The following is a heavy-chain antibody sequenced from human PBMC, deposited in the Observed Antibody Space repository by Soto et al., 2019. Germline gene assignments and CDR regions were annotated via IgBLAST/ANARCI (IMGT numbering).Heavy chain of an antibody. CDR2: IYYSGST. CDR1: GGSISSSSYY. V-gene: IGHV4-39*01. CDR3: ARSKGGRITIFGVVISETLDY. Sequence: SQTLSLTCTVSGGSISSSSYYWGWIRQPPGKGLEWIGSIYYSGSTYYNPSLKSRVTISVDTSKNQFSLKLSSVTAADTAVYYCARSKGGRITIFGVVISETLDYWGQGTLVTVSS. J-gene: IGHJ4*02. D-gene: IGHD3-3*01.